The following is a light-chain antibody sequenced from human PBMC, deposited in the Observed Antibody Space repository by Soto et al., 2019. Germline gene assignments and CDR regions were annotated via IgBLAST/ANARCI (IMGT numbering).Light chain of an antibody. V-gene: IGLV2-14*03. CDR1: SSDVGGYNF. CDR2: EVT. J-gene: IGLJ3*02. Sequence: QSVLTQTDSVSGSPGQSITISCTGTSSDVGGYNFGSWYQQHPGKAPKLIIHEVTNRPSGVSGRFSGSKSGNTAFLTISGLQAEDEAVYYCCSHSSSITWMFGGGTKLTVL. CDR3: CSHSSSITWM.